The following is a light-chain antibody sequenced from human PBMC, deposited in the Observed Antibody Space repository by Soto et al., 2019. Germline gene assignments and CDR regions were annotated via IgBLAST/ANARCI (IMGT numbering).Light chain of an antibody. J-gene: IGKJ2*01. CDR3: PQYGSQPLT. CDR2: GAS. Sequence: EIVLTQSPGTLSLSPGERATLSCRASQSVSSSYLAWYQQKPGQAPRLLIYGASSRATGIPDRFSGSGSGTDFTLTISRLEPEDFAVYYCPQYGSQPLTFGQGTKREIK. CDR1: QSVSSSY. V-gene: IGKV3-20*01.